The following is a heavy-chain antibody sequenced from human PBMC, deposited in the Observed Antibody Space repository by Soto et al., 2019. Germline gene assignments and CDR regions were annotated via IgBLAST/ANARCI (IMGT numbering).Heavy chain of an antibody. CDR2: LIPLFGTA. J-gene: IGHJ4*02. CDR3: ARPKGTYSSGYYYFDF. D-gene: IGHD6-19*01. V-gene: IGHV1-69*01. CDR1: GVTFSTYA. Sequence: QVQLEQSGAEVKQPGSSVRVSCKTSGVTFSTYAINWVRQAPGQGLEWMGALIPLFGTADYSQKFQGRVTITADESTSTAYMELSSLRSDDTAVYFCARPKGTYSSGYYYFDFWGQGTLVTVSS.